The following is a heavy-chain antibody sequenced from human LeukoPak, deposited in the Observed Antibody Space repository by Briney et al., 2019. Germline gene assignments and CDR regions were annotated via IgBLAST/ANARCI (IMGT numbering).Heavy chain of an antibody. CDR3: ARRSGYCGITNCYHGFDP. D-gene: IGHD2-2*01. CDR2: INSISTAI. J-gene: IGHJ5*02. CDR1: GFTFSNFN. V-gene: IGHV3-21*01. Sequence: GESLRLSCAASGFTFSNFNLNWVRQAPGKGLEWVSSINSISTAIYYADSVKGRFTISRDNAKNSLYLQMDSLRAEDTAVYYCARRSGYCGITNCYHGFDPWGQGTLVTVSS.